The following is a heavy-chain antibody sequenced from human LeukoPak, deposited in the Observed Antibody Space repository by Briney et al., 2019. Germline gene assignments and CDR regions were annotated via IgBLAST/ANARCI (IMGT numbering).Heavy chain of an antibody. CDR3: ARDRGRNIAAAPNWFDP. V-gene: IGHV4-39*07. Sequence: SETLSLTCTVSGGSISSTSYYWGWIRQPPGKGLEWIGRIYTSGSTNYNPSLKSRATISVDTSKNQFSLKLSSVTAADTAVYYCARDRGRNIAAAPNWFDPWGQGTLVTVSS. D-gene: IGHD6-13*01. CDR2: IYTSGST. CDR1: GGSISSTSYY. J-gene: IGHJ5*02.